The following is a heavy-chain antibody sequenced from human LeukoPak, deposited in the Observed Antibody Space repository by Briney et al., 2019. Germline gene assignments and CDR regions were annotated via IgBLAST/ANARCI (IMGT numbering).Heavy chain of an antibody. CDR2: ISSSGSTI. J-gene: IGHJ5*02. V-gene: IGHV3-48*03. CDR1: GFTFSSYE. CDR3: ARGWGWSWEVHWFDP. Sequence: GGSLRLSCAASGFTFSSYEMNWVRQAPGKGLEWVSYISSSGSTIYYADSVKGRFTISRDNAKNSLYLQMNSLRAEDTALYYCARGWGWSWEVHWFDPWGQGTLVTVSS. D-gene: IGHD6-19*01.